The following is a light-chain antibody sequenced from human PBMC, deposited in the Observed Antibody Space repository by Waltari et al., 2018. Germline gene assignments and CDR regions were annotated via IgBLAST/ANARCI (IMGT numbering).Light chain of an antibody. CDR2: GAS. CDR1: QSIGNY. J-gene: IGKJ1*01. CDR3: QHYVRLPAT. V-gene: IGKV3-20*01. Sequence: EIVLTQSPGTLSLSPGERATLFCRASQSIGNYLVWYQQKPGQAPRLLIYGASTRATGIPDRFSGGGSGTDFSLSITRLEPEDFAVYYCQHYVRLPATFGQGTTVEI.